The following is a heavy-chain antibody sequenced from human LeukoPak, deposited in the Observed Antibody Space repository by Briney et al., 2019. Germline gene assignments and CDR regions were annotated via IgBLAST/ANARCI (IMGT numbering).Heavy chain of an antibody. V-gene: IGHV1-2*02. J-gene: IGHJ4*02. CDR2: INPNSGGT. D-gene: IGHD2-15*01. CDR1: GYTFTGYY. Sequence: ASVKVCCKASGYTFTGYYMHWVRQAPGQGLEWMGWINPNSGGTKYAQKFQGRVTMTSDASISTAYMELSSLRSDDTAVYYCASRPDQHLLYYFDYWGQGALVTVSS. CDR3: ASRPDQHLLYYFDY.